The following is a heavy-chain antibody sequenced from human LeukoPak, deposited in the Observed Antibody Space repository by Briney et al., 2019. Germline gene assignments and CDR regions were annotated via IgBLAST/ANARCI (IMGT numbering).Heavy chain of an antibody. Sequence: SETLSLTCTVSGGSISSYYRSWIRQPAGKGLEWIGRIYTSGSTNYNPSLKSRVTMSVDTSKNQFSLKLSSVTAADTAVYYCAGGLDYYDSSGYLLGTTFDYWGQGTLVTVSS. CDR1: GGSISSYY. CDR3: AGGLDYYDSSGYLLGTTFDY. CDR2: IYTSGST. D-gene: IGHD3-22*01. V-gene: IGHV4-4*07. J-gene: IGHJ4*02.